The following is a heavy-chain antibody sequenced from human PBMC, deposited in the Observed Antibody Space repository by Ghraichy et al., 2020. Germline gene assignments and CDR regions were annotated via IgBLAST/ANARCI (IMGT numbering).Heavy chain of an antibody. CDR1: GGSISSYY. CDR3: ARVDSGYDLDYYYYGMDV. CDR2: IYYSGST. V-gene: IGHV4-59*01. J-gene: IGHJ6*02. Sequence: SETLSLTCTVSGGSISSYYWSWIRQPPGKGLEWIGYIYYSGSTNYNPSLKSRVTISVDTSKNQFSLKLSSVTAADTAVYYCARVDSGYDLDYYYYGMDVWGQGTTVTVSS. D-gene: IGHD5-12*01.